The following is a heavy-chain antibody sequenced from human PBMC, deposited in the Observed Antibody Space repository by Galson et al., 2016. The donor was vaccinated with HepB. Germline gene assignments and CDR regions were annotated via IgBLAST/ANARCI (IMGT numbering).Heavy chain of an antibody. CDR2: IYQTGTA. Sequence: SETLSLTCAVSGGSMSDNSWWAWVRQSPRKDLEWIGEIYQTGTAHYNPSFTSRATISIDKSKNQISLRLGSVTAADTAVYYCTRGTLGTTASMAFDYWGQGTLVSVSS. CDR3: TRGTLGTTASMAFDY. J-gene: IGHJ4*02. CDR1: GGSMSDNSW. V-gene: IGHV4-4*02. D-gene: IGHD1-26*01.